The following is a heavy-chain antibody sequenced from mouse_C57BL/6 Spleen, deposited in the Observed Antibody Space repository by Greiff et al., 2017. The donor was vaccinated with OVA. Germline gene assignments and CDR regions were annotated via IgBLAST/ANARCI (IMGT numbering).Heavy chain of an antibody. D-gene: IGHD1-1*01. V-gene: IGHV3-6*01. CDR1: GYSITSGYY. Sequence: VQLQQSGPGLVKPSQSLSLTCSVTGYSITSGYYWNWIRQFPGNKLEWMGYISYDGSNNYNPSLKNRISITRDTSKNQFFLKLNSVTTEDTATYYCARDPTTVVDWYFDVWGTGTTVTVSS. CDR3: ARDPTTVVDWYFDV. CDR2: ISYDGSN. J-gene: IGHJ1*03.